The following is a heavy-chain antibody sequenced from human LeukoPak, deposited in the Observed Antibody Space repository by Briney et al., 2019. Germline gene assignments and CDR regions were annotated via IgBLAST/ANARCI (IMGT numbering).Heavy chain of an antibody. D-gene: IGHD6-13*01. CDR1: GFTFSSYA. Sequence: PGGSLRLSCAASGFTFSSYAMSWVRQAPGKGLEWVSAISGSGGSTYYADSVKGRFTISRDNAKNSLYLQMNSLRAEDTAVYYCARRSLAAVDYWGQGTLVTVSS. CDR2: ISGSGGST. J-gene: IGHJ4*02. V-gene: IGHV3-23*01. CDR3: ARRSLAAVDY.